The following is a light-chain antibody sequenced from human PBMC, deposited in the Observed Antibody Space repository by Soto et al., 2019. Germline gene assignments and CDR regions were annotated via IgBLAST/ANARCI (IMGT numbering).Light chain of an antibody. Sequence: DIVMTQSPATLSVSPGERATLSCRASQSIRNDLAWYQQKPGQAPRLLIYDASTRATGIPARFSGSGSGTEFTLTINSLQSDDFAIYYCHQYNNWPPWTFGQGTKVEI. V-gene: IGKV3D-15*01. J-gene: IGKJ1*01. CDR1: QSIRND. CDR2: DAS. CDR3: HQYNNWPPWT.